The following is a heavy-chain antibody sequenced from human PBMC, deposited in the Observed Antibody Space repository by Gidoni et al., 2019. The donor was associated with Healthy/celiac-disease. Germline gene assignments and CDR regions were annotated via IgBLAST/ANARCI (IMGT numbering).Heavy chain of an antibody. D-gene: IGHD4-4*01. Sequence: QVQLQQWGAGLLKPSETLSLTCAVYGVSFSGYYWNWIRRPPGKGLDWIGQSNHSGSTNYNPSLKSRVTISVDTSKNQFSLKLSSVTAADTAVYYCARDNRATLTTNYYYGMDVWGQGTTVTVSS. J-gene: IGHJ6*02. CDR2: SNHSGST. V-gene: IGHV4-34*01. CDR3: ARDNRATLTTNYYYGMDV. CDR1: GVSFSGYY.